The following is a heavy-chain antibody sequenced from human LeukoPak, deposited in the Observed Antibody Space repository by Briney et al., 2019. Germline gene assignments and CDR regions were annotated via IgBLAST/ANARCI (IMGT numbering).Heavy chain of an antibody. D-gene: IGHD6-13*01. J-gene: IGHJ4*02. CDR2: ISAYNGNT. Sequence: ASVTVSFKASGYTFTRYGISWVRQAPGQGLAGMGWISAYNGNTNYAQKLQGRVTMTTDTSTSTAYMELRSLRSDDTAVYYCATRGIAAAGSFDYWGQGTLVTVSS. CDR3: ATRGIAAAGSFDY. V-gene: IGHV1-18*01. CDR1: GYTFTRYG.